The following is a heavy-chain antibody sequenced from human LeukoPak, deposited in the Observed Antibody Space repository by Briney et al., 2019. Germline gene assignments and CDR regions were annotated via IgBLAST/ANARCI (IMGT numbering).Heavy chain of an antibody. Sequence: ASVKVSCKASGCTFSRYAISWVRQAPGEGREWMGGIRPIFGTAEYAQKFEARVTITADKSTSTAYIELSSLRSEDTAVYYCARDPTYYGSGSYGSRGFDYWGQGTLVTVSS. V-gene: IGHV1-69*06. CDR2: IRPIFGTA. D-gene: IGHD3-10*01. CDR3: ARDPTYYGSGSYGSRGFDY. J-gene: IGHJ4*02. CDR1: GCTFSRYA.